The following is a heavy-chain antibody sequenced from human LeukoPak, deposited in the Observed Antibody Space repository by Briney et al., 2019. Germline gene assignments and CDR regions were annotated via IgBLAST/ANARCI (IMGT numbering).Heavy chain of an antibody. D-gene: IGHD3-10*01. CDR3: ARAPFGSSGSGSYFSYYYYMDV. Sequence: SETLSLTCAVYGGSFSGYYWSWIRQPPGKGLEWIGEINHSGSTNYNPSLKSRVTISVDTSKNQFSLKLSSVTAADTAVYYCARAPFGSSGSGSYFSYYYYMDVWGKGTTVTISS. V-gene: IGHV4-34*01. CDR1: GGSFSGYY. CDR2: INHSGST. J-gene: IGHJ6*03.